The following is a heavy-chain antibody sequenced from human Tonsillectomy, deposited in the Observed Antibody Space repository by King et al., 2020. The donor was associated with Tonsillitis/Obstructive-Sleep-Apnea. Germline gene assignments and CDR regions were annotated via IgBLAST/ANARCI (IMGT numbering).Heavy chain of an antibody. CDR1: GGSFSGYS. Sequence: VQLPQWGAGLLKPSETLSLPCAVYGGSFSGYSWTWLRQPPGKGLEWVGEISLGGSTNYNPSLKSRVAISVDTSKNQFSLKLSSVTAADTAVYYCARTQADAFDIWGQGTMVTVSS. CDR3: ARTQADAFDI. V-gene: IGHV4-34*01. J-gene: IGHJ3*02. CDR2: ISLGGST.